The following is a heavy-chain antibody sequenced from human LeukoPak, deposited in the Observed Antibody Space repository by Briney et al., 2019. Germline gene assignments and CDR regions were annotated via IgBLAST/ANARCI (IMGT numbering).Heavy chain of an antibody. V-gene: IGHV4-59*01. CDR2: IYYSGSI. CDR3: ARARYYYDSSRYPTHMDV. Sequence: PSETLSLTCTVSGGSISSYYWSWIRQPPGKGLEWIGYIYYSGSINYNPSLKSRVTISVDTSKNQFSLKLSSVTAADTAVYYCARARYYYDSSRYPTHMDVWGKGTTVTVSS. J-gene: IGHJ6*03. CDR1: GGSISSYY. D-gene: IGHD3-22*01.